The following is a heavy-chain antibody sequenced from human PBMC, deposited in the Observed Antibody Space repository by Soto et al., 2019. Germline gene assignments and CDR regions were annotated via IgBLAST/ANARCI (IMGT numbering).Heavy chain of an antibody. D-gene: IGHD3-22*01. CDR3: AKEWARSSGYYYQGDYFDY. J-gene: IGHJ4*02. V-gene: IGHV3-23*01. CDR2: LSSSGAGA. CDR1: GFTLSSYA. Sequence: PGGSLRLSCAISGFTLSSYAMSWVRQAPGKGLEWITPLSSSGAGAYYADSVKGRFTISRDNSKNTLYLQMNSLRAEDTAVYYCAKEWARSSGYYYQGDYFDYWGQGTLVTVSS.